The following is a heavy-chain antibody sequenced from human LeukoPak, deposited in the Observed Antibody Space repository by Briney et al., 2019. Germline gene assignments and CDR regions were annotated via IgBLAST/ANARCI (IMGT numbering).Heavy chain of an antibody. V-gene: IGHV4-59*01. D-gene: IGHD3-10*01. CDR1: GGSIRSY. J-gene: IGHJ5*02. CDR2: IYYSGST. CDR3: ARETMVRGDKNWFDP. Sequence: SETLSLTCTVSGGSIRSYWSWIRQPAGKGLEWIGYIYYSGSTNYNPSLKSRVTISVDTSKNQFSLKLSSVTAADTAVYYCARETMVRGDKNWFDPWGQGTLVTVSS.